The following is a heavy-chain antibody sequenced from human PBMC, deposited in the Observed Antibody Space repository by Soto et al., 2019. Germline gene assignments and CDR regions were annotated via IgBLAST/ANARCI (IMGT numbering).Heavy chain of an antibody. V-gene: IGHV4-34*01. CDR2: INHSGST. D-gene: IGHD3-16*01. Sequence: PSETLSLTCAVYGGSFSGYYWSWIRQPPGKGLEWIGEINHSGSTNHNPSLKSRVTISVDTSKNQFSLKLSSVTAADTAVYYCAGVGGRRILGVSKYYYYGLDVGGQGTTVTVSS. CDR3: AGVGGRRILGVSKYYYYGLDV. CDR1: GGSFSGYY. J-gene: IGHJ6*02.